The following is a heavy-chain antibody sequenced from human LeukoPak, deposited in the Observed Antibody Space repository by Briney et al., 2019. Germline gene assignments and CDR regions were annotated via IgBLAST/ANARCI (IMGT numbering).Heavy chain of an antibody. D-gene: IGHD4-17*01. J-gene: IGHJ4*02. V-gene: IGHV1-2*02. Sequence: ASVKVSCKASGYTFTGYYMHWVRQAPGQGLEWMGWISPNSGVTNYAQRFQGRVTMTRDTSISTAYMELSRLRSDDTAVYYCASSTVTTNFGYWGQGTLVTVSS. CDR3: ASSTVTTNFGY. CDR2: ISPNSGVT. CDR1: GYTFTGYY.